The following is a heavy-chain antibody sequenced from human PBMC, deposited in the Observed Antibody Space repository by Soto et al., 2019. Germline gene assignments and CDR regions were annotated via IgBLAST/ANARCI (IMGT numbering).Heavy chain of an antibody. D-gene: IGHD2-15*01. J-gene: IGHJ4*02. CDR1: GGSFSGYY. CDR2: INHSGST. Sequence: SETLSLTCAVYGGSFSGYYWSWIRQPPGKGLEWIGEINHSGSTKYNPSLKSRFTISVDTSTNQFSLKLSSVTAADTAVYYCARGGGREDIVVVVAAFDYWGQGTLVTVSS. V-gene: IGHV4-34*01. CDR3: ARGGGREDIVVVVAAFDY.